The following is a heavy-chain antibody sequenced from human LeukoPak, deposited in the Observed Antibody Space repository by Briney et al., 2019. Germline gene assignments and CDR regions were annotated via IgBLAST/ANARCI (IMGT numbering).Heavy chain of an antibody. Sequence: GGSLRLSCAASGFTFSSYEMNWIRQAPGKGLERVSYISSSGSTIYYADSVKGRFTISRDNAKNSLYLQMNSLRAEDTAVYYCARLLHYFDYWGQGTLVTVSS. J-gene: IGHJ4*02. CDR2: ISSSGSTI. CDR3: ARLLHYFDY. CDR1: GFTFSSYE. D-gene: IGHD1-26*01. V-gene: IGHV3-48*03.